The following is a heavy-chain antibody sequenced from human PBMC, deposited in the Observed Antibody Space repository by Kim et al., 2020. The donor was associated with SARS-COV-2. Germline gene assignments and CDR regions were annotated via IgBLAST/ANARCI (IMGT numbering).Heavy chain of an antibody. Sequence: GGSLRLSCAASGFTFSSYAMSWVRQAPGKGLEWVSAISGSGGSTYYADSVKGRFTISRDNSKNTLYLQMNSLRAEDTAVYYCAKGRAQLWLRTLDYWGQGTLVTVSS. J-gene: IGHJ4*02. CDR1: GFTFSSYA. CDR3: AKGRAQLWLRTLDY. V-gene: IGHV3-23*01. CDR2: ISGSGGST. D-gene: IGHD5-18*01.